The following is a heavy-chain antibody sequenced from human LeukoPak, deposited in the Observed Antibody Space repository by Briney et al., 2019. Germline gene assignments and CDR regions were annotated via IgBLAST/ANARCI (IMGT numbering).Heavy chain of an antibody. CDR1: GGTFSSYA. D-gene: IGHD4-17*01. Sequence: GASVKVSCKASGGTFSSYAISWVRQAPGQGLEWMGGIIPIFGTANYAQKFQGRVTITADESTSTAYMELSSLRSEDTAVYYCARAPDYGDYLDYWGQGTLVTVSS. V-gene: IGHV1-69*13. J-gene: IGHJ4*02. CDR2: IIPIFGTA. CDR3: ARAPDYGDYLDY.